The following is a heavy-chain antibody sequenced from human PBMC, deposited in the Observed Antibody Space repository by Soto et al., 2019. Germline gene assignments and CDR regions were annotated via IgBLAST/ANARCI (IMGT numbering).Heavy chain of an antibody. V-gene: IGHV4-34*01. J-gene: IGHJ4*02. CDR2: INHSGST. D-gene: IGHD3-10*01. CDR3: ARDKITDLFDY. Sequence: ASETLSLTCAVYGGSFSGYYWTWIRQPPGTGLEWIGEINHSGSTNYNPSLKSRVTISVDTSKNQFSLKLTSVTAADTAVYYCARDKITDLFDYWGQGTLVTVSS. CDR1: GGSFSGYY.